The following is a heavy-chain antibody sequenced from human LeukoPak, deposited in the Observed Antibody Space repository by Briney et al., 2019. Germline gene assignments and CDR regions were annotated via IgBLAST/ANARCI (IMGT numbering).Heavy chain of an antibody. D-gene: IGHD6-6*01. CDR2: IRYDGSNK. Sequence: PGGSLRLSCAASGFTFSSYGMHWVRQAPGKGLEWVAFIRYDGSNKYYADSVKGRFTISRDDSKNTLYLQMNSLRAEDTAVYYCAKMGSSSAYNWFDPWGQGTLVTVSS. J-gene: IGHJ5*02. CDR1: GFTFSSYG. CDR3: AKMGSSSAYNWFDP. V-gene: IGHV3-30*02.